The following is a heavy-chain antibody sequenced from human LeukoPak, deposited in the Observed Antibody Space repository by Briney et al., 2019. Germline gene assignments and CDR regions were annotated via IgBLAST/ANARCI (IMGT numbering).Heavy chain of an antibody. V-gene: IGHV3-49*04. CDR1: GFTFGDYA. CDR3: TRAMITFGGVMAY. J-gene: IGHJ4*02. Sequence: GSLRLSCTASGFTFGDYAMSWVRQAPGKGLEWVGFIRSKAYGGTTEYAASVKGRFTISREDSKSIAYLQMNSLRTEDTAVYYCTRAMITFGGVMAYWGQGTLVTVSS. CDR2: IRSKAYGGTT. D-gene: IGHD3-16*01.